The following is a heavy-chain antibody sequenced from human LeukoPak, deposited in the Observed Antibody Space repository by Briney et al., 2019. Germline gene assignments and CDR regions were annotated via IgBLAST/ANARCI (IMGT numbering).Heavy chain of an antibody. CDR3: ARERPGIAVAGSFY. D-gene: IGHD6-19*01. CDR2: IYYSGST. CDR1: GGSISSYY. V-gene: IGHV4-59*12. Sequence: SETLSLTCTVSGGSISSYYWSWIRQPPGKGLEWIGYIYYSGSTNYNPSLKSRVTISVDTSKNQFSLKLSSVTAADTAVYYCARERPGIAVAGSFYWGQGTLVTVSS. J-gene: IGHJ4*02.